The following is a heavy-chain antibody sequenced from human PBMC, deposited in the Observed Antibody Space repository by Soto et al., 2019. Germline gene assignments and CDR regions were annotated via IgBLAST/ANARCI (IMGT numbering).Heavy chain of an antibody. CDR3: ARYTVFGPLRSTGEGEGEFDY. V-gene: IGHV1-18*01. CDR1: GYTFTSYG. J-gene: IGHJ4*02. Sequence: ASVKVSCKASGYTFTSYGISWVRQAPGQGLEWMGWISAYNGNTNYAQKLQGRVTMTTDTSTSTAYMELRSLRSDDTAVYYCARYTVFGPLRSTGEGEGEFDYWGQGTLVTVSS. D-gene: IGHD3-16*01. CDR2: ISAYNGNT.